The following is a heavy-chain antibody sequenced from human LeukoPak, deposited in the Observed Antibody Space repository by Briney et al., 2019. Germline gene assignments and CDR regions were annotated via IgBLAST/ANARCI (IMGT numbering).Heavy chain of an antibody. CDR3: ARDWGVVVLSNWFDP. J-gene: IGHJ5*02. Sequence: GASVKLSCKASGYTFTCVYMDWVRQAPGQVLEWLVWINPNSGGNNYAQEFKGRVTMTRDTSISTAYMELSRLRSDDTGVYYCARDWGVVVLSNWFDPWGQGTLVTVSS. CDR1: GYTFTCVY. V-gene: IGHV1-2*02. CDR2: INPNSGGN. D-gene: IGHD3-22*01.